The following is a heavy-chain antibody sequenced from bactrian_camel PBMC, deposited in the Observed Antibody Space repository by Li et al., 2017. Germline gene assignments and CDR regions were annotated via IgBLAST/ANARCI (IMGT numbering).Heavy chain of an antibody. V-gene: IGHV3S1*01. Sequence: VESGGGSAQAGGSLRLACVASFSGYRYSSYCLGFFRQAPGKEREGVAAMYTGPGMTFFADSVMDRFTISQNTEKNTIYLQTNGLKPEDTAMYYCAYDRLNCLNSGGWSSGWSGAWGQGTQVTVS. CDR2: MYTGPGMT. J-gene: IGHJ6*01. D-gene: IGHD7*01. CDR3: AYDRLNCLNSGGWSSGWSGA. CDR1: GYRYSSYC.